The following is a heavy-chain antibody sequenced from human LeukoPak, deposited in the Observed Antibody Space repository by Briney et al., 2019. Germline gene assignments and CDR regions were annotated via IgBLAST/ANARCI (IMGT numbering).Heavy chain of an antibody. CDR3: AHRRSGWYGDAFDI. CDR1: GFSLSTSGVG. CDR2: IYWDDDK. Sequence: SGPTLVKPTQTLTLTCTFSGFSLSTSGVGVGWIRQPPGKALEWPALIYWDDDKRYSPSPKSRLTITKDTSKNQVVLTMTNMDPVDTATYYCAHRRSGWYGDAFDIWGQGTMVTVSS. D-gene: IGHD6-19*01. J-gene: IGHJ3*02. V-gene: IGHV2-5*02.